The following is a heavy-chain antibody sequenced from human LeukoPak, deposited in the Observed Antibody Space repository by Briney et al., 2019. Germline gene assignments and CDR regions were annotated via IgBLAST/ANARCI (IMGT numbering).Heavy chain of an antibody. CDR3: ARALDLQH. J-gene: IGHJ1*01. CDR1: GSTFSSYE. Sequence: GGSLRLSCAASGSTFSSYEMNWVRQAPGEGLEWVSYMSSSGTKIYYADSVKGRFTISRDNAKNSLYLQMNSLRVEDTGVYYCARALDLQHWGQGTLVTVSS. CDR2: MSSSGTKI. V-gene: IGHV3-48*03.